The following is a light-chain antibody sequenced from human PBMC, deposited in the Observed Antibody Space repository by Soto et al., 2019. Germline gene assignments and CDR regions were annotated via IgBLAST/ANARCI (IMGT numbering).Light chain of an antibody. Sequence: EIALTQLPGTLSLSLGERATLSCRVCQTVNSNYVAWYQQKPGQSPRVLIFAASRRATGIPDRFSGSGSGTDFTFTISRLESGDFAVYYCQQYCSWPLTFGRGTKVDIK. CDR1: QTVNSNY. J-gene: IGKJ4*01. CDR3: QQYCSWPLT. CDR2: AAS. V-gene: IGKV3-20*01.